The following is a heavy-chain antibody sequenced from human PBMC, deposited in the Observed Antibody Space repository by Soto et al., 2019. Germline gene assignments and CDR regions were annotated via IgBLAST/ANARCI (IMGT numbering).Heavy chain of an antibody. CDR1: GFTFSSYA. CDR3: AGLGYCSSTSCPTDRYFDY. V-gene: IGHV3-30-3*01. D-gene: IGHD2-2*01. J-gene: IGHJ4*02. Sequence: VGSLRLSCAASGFTFSSYAMHWVRQAPGKGLEWVAVISYDGSNKYYADSVKGRFTISRDNSKNTLYLQMNSLRAEDTAVYYCAGLGYCSSTSCPTDRYFDYWGQGTLVTVSS. CDR2: ISYDGSNK.